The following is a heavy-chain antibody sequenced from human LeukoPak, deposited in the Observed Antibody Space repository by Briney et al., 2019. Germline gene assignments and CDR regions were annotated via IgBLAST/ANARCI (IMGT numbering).Heavy chain of an antibody. CDR2: IYYSGST. J-gene: IGHJ6*03. V-gene: IGHV4-30-4*08. CDR3: ARDSPLQENPLYSNFNAYCYYYYMDV. D-gene: IGHD4-11*01. Sequence: SQTLSLTCTVSGGSISSGDYYWSWIRQPPGKGLEWIGYIYYSGSTYYNPSLKSRVTISVDTSKNQFSMKLSSVTAADTAVYYCARDSPLQENPLYSNFNAYCYYYYMDVWGKGTTVTVSS. CDR1: GGSISSGDYY.